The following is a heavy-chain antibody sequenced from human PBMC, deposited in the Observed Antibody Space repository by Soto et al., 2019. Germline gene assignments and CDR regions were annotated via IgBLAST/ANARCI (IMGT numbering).Heavy chain of an antibody. D-gene: IGHD2-15*01. Sequence: GGSLRLSCAASGFTFENYAMHWVRQVPGKGLEWVSGISWNTDVKAYAVSVKGRFTISRDNAKKTLYLQMNNLRAEDTALYYCVKDTTQWWYPQMYHCDYWGQGALVTV. CDR3: VKDTTQWWYPQMYHCDY. CDR2: ISWNTDVK. J-gene: IGHJ4*02. CDR1: GFTFENYA. V-gene: IGHV3-9*01.